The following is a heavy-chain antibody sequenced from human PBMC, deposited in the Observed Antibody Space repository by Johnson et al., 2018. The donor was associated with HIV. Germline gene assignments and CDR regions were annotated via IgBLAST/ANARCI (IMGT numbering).Heavy chain of an antibody. Sequence: VQLVESGGGLVKPGGSLRLSCAASGFTFSNAWMSWVSQAPGKGLEWVSVIYSGGSTYYADSVKGRFTISRDNSKNTLYLQMNSLRAEDTALYYCARDVDYYDVAFDIWGQGTMVTVSS. J-gene: IGHJ3*02. CDR1: GFTFSNAW. CDR2: IYSGGST. V-gene: IGHV3-66*01. CDR3: ARDVDYYDVAFDI. D-gene: IGHD3-22*01.